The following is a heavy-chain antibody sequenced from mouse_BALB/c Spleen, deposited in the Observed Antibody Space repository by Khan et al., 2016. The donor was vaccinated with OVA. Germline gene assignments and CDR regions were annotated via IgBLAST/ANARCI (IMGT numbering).Heavy chain of an antibody. CDR1: GYTFTNYG. CDR3: ARISSYWYSDV. Sequence: QVQLKQSGPELKKPGETVKISRKASGYTFTNYGMNWVKQAPGKGLKWMGWINTYTGEPTYADDFKGRFVFSLETSASTAYLQISNLKNEDMTTYFCARISSYWYSDVWGAGTTVTVSS. J-gene: IGHJ1*01. V-gene: IGHV9-1*02. D-gene: IGHD6-2*01. CDR2: INTYTGEP.